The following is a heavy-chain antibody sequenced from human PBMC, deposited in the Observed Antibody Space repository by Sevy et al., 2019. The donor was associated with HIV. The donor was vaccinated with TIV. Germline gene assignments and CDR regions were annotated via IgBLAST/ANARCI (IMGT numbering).Heavy chain of an antibody. D-gene: IGHD4-17*01. J-gene: IGHJ4*02. Sequence: GGSLRLSCAASGFTFSSYWMSWVRQAPGKGLEWVANIKQDGSEKYYVDSVKGRFTISRDNAKNSLYLQMNSLRAEDTAVYCCARDQGGMYGDYEGYYFDYWGQGTLVTVSS. CDR2: IKQDGSEK. V-gene: IGHV3-7*01. CDR3: ARDQGGMYGDYEGYYFDY. CDR1: GFTFSSYW.